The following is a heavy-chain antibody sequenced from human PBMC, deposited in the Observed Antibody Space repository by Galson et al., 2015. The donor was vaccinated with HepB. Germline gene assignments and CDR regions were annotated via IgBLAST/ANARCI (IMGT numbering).Heavy chain of an antibody. CDR2: FNYRGDT. CDR1: GGSIITTTYY. Sequence: SETLSLTCTVSGGSIITTTYYWGWIRQPPGKGLEWIGCFNYRGDTSYNPSLKSRVTISGDTSQNQFSLRLSSVTAADTAVYYCAKYSMHTMAAVWGQGTLVTVSS. D-gene: IGHD2/OR15-2a*01. J-gene: IGHJ4*02. V-gene: IGHV4-39*01. CDR3: AKYSMHTMAAV.